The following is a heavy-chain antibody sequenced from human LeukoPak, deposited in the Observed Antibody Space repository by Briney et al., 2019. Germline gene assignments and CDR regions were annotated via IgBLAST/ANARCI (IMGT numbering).Heavy chain of an antibody. CDR3: ARELIAVADSFDY. CDR1: GYSISSGHY. Sequence: SETLSLTCTVSGYSISSGHYWGWIRQPPGKGLEWIGSMYHSGSTYYNPSLKSRVTMSVDTSKNQFSLKLSSVTAADTAVYYCARELIAVADSFDYWGQGTLVTVSS. D-gene: IGHD6-19*01. CDR2: MYHSGST. J-gene: IGHJ4*02. V-gene: IGHV4-38-2*02.